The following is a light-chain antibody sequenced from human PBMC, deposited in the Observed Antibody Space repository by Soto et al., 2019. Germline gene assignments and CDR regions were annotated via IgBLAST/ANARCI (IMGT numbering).Light chain of an antibody. CDR2: EVS. CDR1: SSDVGGYNY. J-gene: IGLJ1*01. CDR3: SSYTSSSIDYV. Sequence: QSVLTQHASVSGSPGQSITISCTGTSSDVGGYNYVSWYQQHPGKAPKLMIYEVSNRPSGVSNRFSGSKSGNTASLTISGLQAEDEADYYCSSYTSSSIDYVFGTGTKLTVL. V-gene: IGLV2-14*01.